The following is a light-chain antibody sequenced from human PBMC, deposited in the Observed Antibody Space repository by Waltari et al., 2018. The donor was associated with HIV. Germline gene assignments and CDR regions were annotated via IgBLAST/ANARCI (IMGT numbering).Light chain of an antibody. J-gene: IGKJ1*01. Sequence: EIVMTQSPATLSVSPGERVTLSCRASQSVGSNLAWYQQRPGQAPRLLIYGASTRATGIPARFRGSGSGTEFTLTISSLQSEDFATYYCQQSYGTPRTFGQGTKVEIK. CDR2: GAS. V-gene: IGKV3-15*01. CDR1: QSVGSN. CDR3: QQSYGTPRT.